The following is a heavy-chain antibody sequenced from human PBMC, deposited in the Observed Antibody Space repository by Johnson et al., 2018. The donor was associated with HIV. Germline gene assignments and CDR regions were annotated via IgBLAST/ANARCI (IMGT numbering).Heavy chain of an antibody. CDR3: ARSRGYSGWVGAFDI. CDR2: IGTAGDT. J-gene: IGHJ3*02. Sequence: VQLVESGGGLVKPGGSLRLSCAASGFTFSSYDMHWVRQATGKGLEWVSAIGTAGDTYYPGSVKGRFTISRDNAKNSLYLQMNSLRAEDTALYYCARSRGYSGWVGAFDIWGQGTMVTVSS. V-gene: IGHV3-13*01. D-gene: IGHD5-12*01. CDR1: GFTFSSYD.